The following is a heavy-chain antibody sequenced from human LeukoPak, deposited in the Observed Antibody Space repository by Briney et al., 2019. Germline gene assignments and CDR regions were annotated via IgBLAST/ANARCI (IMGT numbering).Heavy chain of an antibody. V-gene: IGHV3-7*01. J-gene: IGHJ6*04. Sequence: GGSLRLSCAASGFSFSSYWMSWVRQAPGKGLEWVANINQDGSEKYYVDSVKGRFTISRDNAKNSLYLQMNSLRAEDTAVYYCARTPSISMIVVVPDVWGKGTTVTVSS. CDR1: GFSFSSYW. D-gene: IGHD3-22*01. CDR2: INQDGSEK. CDR3: ARTPSISMIVVVPDV.